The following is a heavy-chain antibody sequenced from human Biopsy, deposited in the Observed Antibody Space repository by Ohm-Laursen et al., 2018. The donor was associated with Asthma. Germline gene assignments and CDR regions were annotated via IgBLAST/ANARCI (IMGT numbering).Heavy chain of an antibody. V-gene: IGHV1-2*06. CDR3: ARGQKSAGDRWFDP. CDR2: INPNSGGT. Sequence: ASVKVSCQASGYTFIGCPIHWMRQAPGQGLEWMGRINPNSGGTNYAQKFQGRVTMTRDTSISTAYMEVSRLRSDDTAVYYCARGQKSAGDRWFDPWGQGTLVTVSS. CDR1: GYTFIGCP. J-gene: IGHJ5*02. D-gene: IGHD6-13*01.